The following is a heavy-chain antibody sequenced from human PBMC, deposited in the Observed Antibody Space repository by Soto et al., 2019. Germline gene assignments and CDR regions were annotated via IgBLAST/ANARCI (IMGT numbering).Heavy chain of an antibody. D-gene: IGHD2-15*01. CDR3: ARTPRYCSGGSCYSRWFDP. V-gene: IGHV1-8*01. CDR1: GYTFTSYD. CDR2: MNPNSGNT. J-gene: IGHJ5*02. Sequence: ASAKVSCKASGYTFTSYDINWVRQATGQGLEWMGWMNPNSGNTGYAQKFQGRVTMTRNTSISTAYMELSSLRSEDTAVYYCARTPRYCSGGSCYSRWFDPWGQGTLVTVSS.